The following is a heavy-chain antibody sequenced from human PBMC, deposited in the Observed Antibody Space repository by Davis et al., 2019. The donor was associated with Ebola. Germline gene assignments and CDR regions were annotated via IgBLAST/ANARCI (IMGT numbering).Heavy chain of an antibody. D-gene: IGHD3-10*01. CDR1: GYTFTGYY. CDR3: ARAETELLWFGELLYSGYFQH. Sequence: ASVKVSCKASGYTFTGYYMHWVRQAPGQGLEWMGRINPNSGGTNYAQKFQGRVTMTRDTSISTAYMELSRLRSDDTAVYYCARAETELLWFGELLYSGYFQHWGQGTLVTVSS. CDR2: INPNSGGT. J-gene: IGHJ1*01. V-gene: IGHV1-2*06.